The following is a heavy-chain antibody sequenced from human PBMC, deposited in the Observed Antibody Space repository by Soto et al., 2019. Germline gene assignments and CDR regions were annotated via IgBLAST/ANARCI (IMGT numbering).Heavy chain of an antibody. V-gene: IGHV6-1*01. Sequence: PSQTLSLTCAISGDSVSSNTVAWNWIRQSPSRGLEWLGRTYYRSKWYNDYAVSVKSRITINPDTSKNQFSLQLSSVTPEDTAVYFCARDPGSWFDPWGQGTLVTVSS. CDR2: TYYRSKWYN. CDR1: GDSVSSNTVA. J-gene: IGHJ5*02. CDR3: ARDPGSWFDP.